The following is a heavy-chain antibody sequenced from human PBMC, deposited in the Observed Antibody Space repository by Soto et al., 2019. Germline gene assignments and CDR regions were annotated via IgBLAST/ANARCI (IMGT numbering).Heavy chain of an antibody. V-gene: IGHV1-46*01. CDR2: INPSGGST. Sequence: ASVKVSCKASGYTFTSYYMHWVRQAPGQGLEWMGIINPSGGSTSYAQKFQGRVTMTRDTSTSTVYMELGSLRSEDTAVYYCARAKGGYYDFWSGWGDYWGQGTLVTVSS. D-gene: IGHD3-3*01. CDR1: GYTFTSYY. CDR3: ARAKGGYYDFWSGWGDY. J-gene: IGHJ4*02.